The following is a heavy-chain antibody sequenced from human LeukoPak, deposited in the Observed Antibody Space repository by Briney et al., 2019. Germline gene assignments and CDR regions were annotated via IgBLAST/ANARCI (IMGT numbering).Heavy chain of an antibody. D-gene: IGHD3-22*01. J-gene: IGHJ4*02. CDR3: ARATPWLLPGY. Sequence: NPSETLSLTCAVYGGSFSGYYWSWVRQPPGKGLEWIGHIYDTGNTNYNPSLESRVTISVDTSKNQFSLRLTSVTAADTAVYFCARATPWLLPGYWGQGTLVTVSS. CDR1: GGSFSGYY. V-gene: IGHV4-34*11. CDR2: IYDTGNT.